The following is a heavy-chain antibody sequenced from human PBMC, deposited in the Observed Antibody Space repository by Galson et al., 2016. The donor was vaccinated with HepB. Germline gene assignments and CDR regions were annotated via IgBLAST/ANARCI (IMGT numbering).Heavy chain of an antibody. J-gene: IGHJ4*02. CDR2: INWDDEK. Sequence: PALVKPPQTLTLTCTFSGFSFATSGMCVSWIRQPPGKALEWLAFINWDDEKYYSTSLKPRVTISMGTSKNQVVLEMTNMDPLDTGTYCCVRTRMGVVGTIFDYWGQGALVAVSS. CDR3: VRTRMGVVGTIFDY. CDR1: GFSFATSGMC. D-gene: IGHD5-12*01. V-gene: IGHV2-70*01.